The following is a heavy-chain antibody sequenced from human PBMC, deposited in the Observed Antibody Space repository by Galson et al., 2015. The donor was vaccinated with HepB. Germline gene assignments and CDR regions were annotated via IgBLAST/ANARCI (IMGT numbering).Heavy chain of an antibody. V-gene: IGHV3-23*01. J-gene: IGHJ4*02. CDR3: AKSYGQGPVDY. Sequence: SLRLSCAASGFNFRSYALRWVRQAPGKGLEWVPAISGSGGSTYYADSVKGRFTISRDNSKNTLYLQMNSLRAEDTAVYYCAKSYGQGPVDYWGQGTLVTVSS. D-gene: IGHD5-18*01. CDR1: GFNFRSYA. CDR2: ISGSGGST.